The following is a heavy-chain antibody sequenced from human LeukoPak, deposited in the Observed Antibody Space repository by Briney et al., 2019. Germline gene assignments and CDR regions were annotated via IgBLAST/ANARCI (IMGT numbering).Heavy chain of an antibody. CDR2: INPNSGGT. J-gene: IGHJ3*02. D-gene: IGHD2-2*01. V-gene: IGHV1-2*02. CDR3: ARDQCSSTSCYARMRAFDI. Sequence: GASVKVSCKASGYTFTGYYMHWVRQAPGQGLEWMGWINPNSGGTIYAQKFQGRVTMTRDTSISTAYMELSRLRSDDTAVYYCARDQCSSTSCYARMRAFDIWGQGTMVTVSS. CDR1: GYTFTGYY.